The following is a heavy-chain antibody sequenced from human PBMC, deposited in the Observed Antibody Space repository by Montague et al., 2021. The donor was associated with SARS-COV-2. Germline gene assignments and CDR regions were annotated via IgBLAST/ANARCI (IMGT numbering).Heavy chain of an antibody. CDR1: GGSFSNYV. CDR3: ARDGDNHDGLGRVFEY. CDR2: IIAVFKTA. D-gene: IGHD3-10*01. V-gene: IGHV1-69*01. J-gene: IGHJ4*02. Sequence: QSGAEVKKPGESLQISCKASGGSFSNYVFSWVRQAPGQGLEWMGGIIAVFKTANYAPKFQGRVTITADESSNTVFMELRMLRSEDTAVYYCARDGDNHDGLGRVFEYWGQGTLVAVSS.